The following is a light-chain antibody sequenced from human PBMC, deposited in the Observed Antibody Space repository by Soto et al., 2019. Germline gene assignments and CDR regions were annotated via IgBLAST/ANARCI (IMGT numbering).Light chain of an antibody. V-gene: IGLV2-8*01. CDR1: SSDVGIYDY. Sequence: QSALIQPPSVSGSPGQSVTISCTGASSDVGIYDYVSWYQQHPGKAPKLMIYEVNKRPSGVPDRFSGSKSGNTASLTVSGLQAEDEADYYCSSYAGSSDVFGTGTKLTVL. J-gene: IGLJ1*01. CDR3: SSYAGSSDV. CDR2: EVN.